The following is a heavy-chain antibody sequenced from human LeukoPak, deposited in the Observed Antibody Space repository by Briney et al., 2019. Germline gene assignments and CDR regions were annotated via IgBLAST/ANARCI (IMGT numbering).Heavy chain of an antibody. Sequence: ASVKVSCKASGYTLTSYDINWVRQATGQGLEWMGWMNPNSGNTGYAQKFQGRVTITRNTSISTAYMELSSLRSEDTAVYYCARGGYSSSRYSYDRVSFDPWGQGTLVTVSS. J-gene: IGHJ5*02. CDR3: ARGGYSSSRYSYDRVSFDP. CDR1: GYTLTSYD. V-gene: IGHV1-8*03. CDR2: MNPNSGNT. D-gene: IGHD6-13*01.